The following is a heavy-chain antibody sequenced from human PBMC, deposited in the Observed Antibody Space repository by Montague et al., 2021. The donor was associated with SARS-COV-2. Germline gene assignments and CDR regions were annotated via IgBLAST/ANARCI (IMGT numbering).Heavy chain of an antibody. CDR1: GFSFSSSV. CDR2: IRSDGSHI. CDR3: ARENDWKFDFDF. D-gene: IGHD1-1*01. J-gene: IGHJ4*02. V-gene: IGHV3-33*01. Sequence: SLRLSCAASGFSFSSSVMHWVRQAPGKGLEWVTVIRSDGSHISYVDSVRGRFTVSRDNSNNILYLQMSSLKVDDTAVYYCARENDWKFDFDFWGQGTLVTVSS.